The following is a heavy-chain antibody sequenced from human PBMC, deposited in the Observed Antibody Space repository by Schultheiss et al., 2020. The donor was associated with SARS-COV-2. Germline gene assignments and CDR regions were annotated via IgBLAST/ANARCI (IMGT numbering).Heavy chain of an antibody. D-gene: IGHD2-15*01. J-gene: IGHJ6*02. V-gene: IGHV4-39*07. CDR3: ARAGGYYYYGMDV. CDR2: IYYSGST. CDR1: GGSISSSSYY. Sequence: SQTLSLTCTVSGGSISSSSYYWGWIRQPPGKGLEWIGSIYYSGSTNYNPSLKSRVTMSVDTSKNQFSLKLSSVTAADTAVYYCARAGGYYYYGMDVWGQGTTVTVSS.